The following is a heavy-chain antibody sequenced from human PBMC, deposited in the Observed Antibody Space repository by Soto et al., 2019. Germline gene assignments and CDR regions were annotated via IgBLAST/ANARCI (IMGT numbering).Heavy chain of an antibody. Sequence: PSETLSLTCAVYGGSFSCYYWSWIRQPPGKGLEWIGEINHSGSTNYNPSLKSRVTISVDTSKNQFSLKLSSVTAADTAVYYCARDEVDYDSSGYYPSGYWGQGTLVTVSS. CDR1: GGSFSCYY. CDR2: INHSGST. CDR3: ARDEVDYDSSGYYPSGY. D-gene: IGHD3-22*01. V-gene: IGHV4-34*01. J-gene: IGHJ4*02.